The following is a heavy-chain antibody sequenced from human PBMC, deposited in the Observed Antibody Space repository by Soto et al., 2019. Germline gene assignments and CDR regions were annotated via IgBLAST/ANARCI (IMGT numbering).Heavy chain of an antibody. J-gene: IGHJ4*02. CDR1: GGTFSNSP. CDR2: LIPILGLA. D-gene: IGHD5-12*01. CDR3: ARFKLGDDY. Sequence: QVQLVQSGAEVRKPGSSVKGSCQASGGTFSNSPVTWVRQAPGQGLEWMGRLIPILGLANYAQKFRGRLTITADKSTTTAYMELRSLRAEDTAIYYCARFKLGDDYWGQGTLVTVSS. V-gene: IGHV1-69*02.